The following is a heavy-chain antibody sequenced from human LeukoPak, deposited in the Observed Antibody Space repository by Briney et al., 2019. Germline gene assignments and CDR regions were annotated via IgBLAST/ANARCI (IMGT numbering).Heavy chain of an antibody. CDR3: ARAFLGGSSSFWFYP. CDR2: INPSGGST. J-gene: IGHJ5*02. D-gene: IGHD6-6*01. CDR1: GYTFTSYY. V-gene: IGHV1-46*01. Sequence: ASVKVSCKASGYTFTSYYMHWVRQAPGQGLDWMGIINPSGGSTSYAQKFQGRVTMTRDTSTSTVYMELSSLRSEDTAVYYCARAFLGGSSSFWFYPWGQGTLVTDSS.